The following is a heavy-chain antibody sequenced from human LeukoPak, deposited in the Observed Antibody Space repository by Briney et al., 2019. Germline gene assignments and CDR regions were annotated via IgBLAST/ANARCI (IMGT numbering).Heavy chain of an antibody. V-gene: IGHV3-23*01. CDR1: GLTFSNYA. Sequence: PGGSLRLSCAASGLTFSNYAMRCVPQAPGKGLDWVSAISGTGGTTYSADSVKGRFTISRDNSKNTLYLQMNSLRAEDTAVYYCARGGWELSYWGQGTLVTVSS. D-gene: IGHD1-26*01. J-gene: IGHJ4*02. CDR3: ARGGWELSY. CDR2: ISGTGGTT.